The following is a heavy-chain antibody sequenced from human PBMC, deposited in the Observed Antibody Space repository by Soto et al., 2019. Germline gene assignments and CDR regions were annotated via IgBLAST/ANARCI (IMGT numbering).Heavy chain of an antibody. CDR2: VYYTGTT. D-gene: IGHD3-3*01. CDR1: GGFVSSASYF. J-gene: IGHJ5*02. Sequence: QVQLQESGPGLVKPSETLSLTCTVSGGFVSSASYFWSWIRQPPGKEMEFIAYVYYTGTTKYSPSLKSRASISLDTSKNQFSLNLSSVTTAATAIYYCARMRFGEGPYWFDPWGQGILVTVS. V-gene: IGHV4-61*01. CDR3: ARMRFGEGPYWFDP.